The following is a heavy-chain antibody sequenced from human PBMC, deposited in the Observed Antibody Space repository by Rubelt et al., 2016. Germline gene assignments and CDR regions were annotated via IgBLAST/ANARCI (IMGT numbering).Heavy chain of an antibody. CDR1: GFTFSSYW. CDR3: ARKKFGLRVAAFDI. V-gene: IGHV3-7*03. J-gene: IGHJ3*02. D-gene: IGHD3-10*01. CDR2: IKQDGSEK. Sequence: EVQLVESGGGLVQPGGSLRLSCAASGFTFSSYWMSWVRQAPGKGLEWVANIKQDGSEKYYVDSLKGRFASSRDNAKNSLHLQMNSLRAEDTAVYYCARKKFGLRVAAFDIWGQGTMVTVSS.